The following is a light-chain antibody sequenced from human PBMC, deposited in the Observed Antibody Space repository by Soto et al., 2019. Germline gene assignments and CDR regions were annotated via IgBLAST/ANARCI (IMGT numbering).Light chain of an antibody. V-gene: IGKV1-5*03. CDR2: KAS. CDR1: QRISSW. Sequence: DIQMTQSPSTLSASVGDRVTITCRASQRISSWLAWYQQKPGKAPKLLIYKASGLESGVPSRFSGSESGTEFTLTISSLQPDDFATYYCQQYSTYPWTFGQVTKVEIK. J-gene: IGKJ1*01. CDR3: QQYSTYPWT.